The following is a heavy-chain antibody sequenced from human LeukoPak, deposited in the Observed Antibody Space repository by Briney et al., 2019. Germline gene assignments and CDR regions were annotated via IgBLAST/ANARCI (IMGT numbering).Heavy chain of an antibody. CDR1: GFTFSNYW. CDR2: ITTSSSYI. J-gene: IGHJ6*03. D-gene: IGHD2-15*01. V-gene: IGHV3-21*01. Sequence: PGGSLRLSCAASGFTFSNYWMSWVRQAPGKGLEWVSSITTSSSYIYYADSVKGRFTISRDNAKNSLYLQMNSLRAEDTAVYYCARGYCSGGSCYSDYYYYYMDVWGKGTTVTVSS. CDR3: ARGYCSGGSCYSDYYYYYMDV.